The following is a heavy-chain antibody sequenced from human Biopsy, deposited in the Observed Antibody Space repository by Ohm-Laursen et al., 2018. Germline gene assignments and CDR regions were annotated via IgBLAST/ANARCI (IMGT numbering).Heavy chain of an antibody. CDR2: INSSGGST. J-gene: IGHJ4*02. CDR1: GFSFSSYW. CDR3: ARGRTGG. D-gene: IGHD1/OR15-1a*01. Sequence: SLRLSCTASGFSFSSYWMHWVRQGPGKGLVWVSVINSSGGSTSYADSVKGRFTISRDDAKNSLYLQMNSLRAEDTAVYYCARGRTGGWGQGTLVTVSS. V-gene: IGHV3-74*01.